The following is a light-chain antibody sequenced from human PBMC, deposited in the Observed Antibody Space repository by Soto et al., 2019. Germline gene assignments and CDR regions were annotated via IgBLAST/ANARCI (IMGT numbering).Light chain of an antibody. CDR3: QQYVTSPWA. V-gene: IGKV3-20*01. Sequence: ELVLTQSPGTLSLSPGERATLSCMASQSVSNSFLAWYQQKPGQAPRLLIYGASNRATGIPDRFSGSGSGTDFTLTISRLEPEDFAVYYCQQYVTSPWAFGQGTKVE. CDR2: GAS. J-gene: IGKJ1*01. CDR1: QSVSNSF.